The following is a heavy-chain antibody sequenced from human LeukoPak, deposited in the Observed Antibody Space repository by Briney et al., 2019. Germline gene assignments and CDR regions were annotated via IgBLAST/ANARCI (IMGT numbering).Heavy chain of an antibody. V-gene: IGHV1-2*02. J-gene: IGHJ5*02. CDR3: ARDTGALIAAAGTPWFDP. D-gene: IGHD6-13*01. Sequence: GASVKVSCKASGYTFTGYYMHWARQAPGQGLEWMGWINPNSGGTNYAQKFQGRVTMTRDTSISTAYMELSRLRSDDTAVYYCARDTGALIAAAGTPWFDPWGQGTLVTVSS. CDR1: GYTFTGYY. CDR2: INPNSGGT.